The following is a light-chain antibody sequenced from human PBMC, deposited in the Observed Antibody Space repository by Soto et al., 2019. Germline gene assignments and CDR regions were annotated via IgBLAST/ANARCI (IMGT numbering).Light chain of an antibody. CDR2: KAS. CDR1: QSISSW. CDR3: QQYGSTPLT. V-gene: IGKV1-5*03. Sequence: DIQMTQSPSSLSASLGESVTITCRASQSISSWLAWYQQKPGKAHNLLIYKASSLESGVPSRLSGSGSGTDVTFTISRLEPEDFRVYYCQQYGSTPLTLGGGTKVDI. J-gene: IGKJ4*01.